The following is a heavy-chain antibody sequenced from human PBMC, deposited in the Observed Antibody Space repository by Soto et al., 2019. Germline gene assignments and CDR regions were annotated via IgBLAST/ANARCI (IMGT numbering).Heavy chain of an antibody. J-gene: IGHJ4*02. CDR1: GGSISTDGYY. V-gene: IGHV4-31*03. Sequence: QVQLPESGTGLVKPSQTLSLTCTVSGGSISTDGYYWSWVRKHPGKGLEWIGYSSYTVNTYYNPSLKSRVTISVDTSKNQFSLKLKSVAAADTAVYCCARGLKRTGSSHHFYSLRQGTLVTVSS. CDR2: SSYTVNT. CDR3: ARGLKRTGSSHHFYS. D-gene: IGHD1-26*01.